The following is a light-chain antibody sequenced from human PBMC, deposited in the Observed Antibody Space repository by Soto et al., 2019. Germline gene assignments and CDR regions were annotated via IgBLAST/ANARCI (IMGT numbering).Light chain of an antibody. CDR3: QQCGSSST. J-gene: IGKJ5*01. CDR1: QSVSSSY. Sequence: EVVLTQSPGTVSLSPGERATLSCRASQSVSSSYLAWYQQKPGQAPRLLIYGASSRATGIPDRFSGSGSGTDFTLTISRLEPEDLAVYYCQQCGSSSTFGQGTRLEIK. V-gene: IGKV3-20*01. CDR2: GAS.